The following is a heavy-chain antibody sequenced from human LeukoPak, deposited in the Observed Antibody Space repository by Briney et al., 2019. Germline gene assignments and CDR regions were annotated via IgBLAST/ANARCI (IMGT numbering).Heavy chain of an antibody. V-gene: IGHV3-30*18. D-gene: IGHD5-12*01. CDR2: ISYDGSNK. J-gene: IGHJ4*02. CDR1: GFTFSSYG. CDR3: AKAWGSVPGSGYIDY. Sequence: PGRSLRLSCAASGFTFSSYGMHWVRQAPGKGLEWVAVISYDGSNKYYADSVKGRFTISRDNSKNTLYLQMNSLRAEDTAVYYCAKAWGSVPGSGYIDYWGQGTLVTVSS.